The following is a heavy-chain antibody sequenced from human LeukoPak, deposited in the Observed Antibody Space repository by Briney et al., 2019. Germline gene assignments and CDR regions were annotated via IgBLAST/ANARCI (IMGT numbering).Heavy chain of an antibody. CDR1: GFTFSSYW. V-gene: IGHV3-74*01. CDR2: INNDGSGT. D-gene: IGHD4-11*01. CDR3: ARGGGDYNPFDY. Sequence: GGSLRLSCAASGFTFSSYWMHWVRQAPGKGPVWVSRINNDGSGTTYADSVKGRFTISRDNAKNSPYLQMNSLRAEDTAVYYCARGGGDYNPFDYWGQGTLVTVSS. J-gene: IGHJ4*02.